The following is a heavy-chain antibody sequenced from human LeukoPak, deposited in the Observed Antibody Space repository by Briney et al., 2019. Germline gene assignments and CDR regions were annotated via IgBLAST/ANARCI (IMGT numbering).Heavy chain of an antibody. Sequence: SQTLSLTCAVSGGSISSGGYSWSWIRQPPGKGLEWIGYIYYTDSAYHNPSLKSRVTISVDTSKNQFSLKLNSVTAADTAVYYCASHSGGYAYWGQGTLVTVSS. D-gene: IGHD5-12*01. J-gene: IGHJ4*02. CDR1: GGSISSGGYS. CDR2: IYYTDSA. V-gene: IGHV4-30-4*07. CDR3: ASHSGGYAY.